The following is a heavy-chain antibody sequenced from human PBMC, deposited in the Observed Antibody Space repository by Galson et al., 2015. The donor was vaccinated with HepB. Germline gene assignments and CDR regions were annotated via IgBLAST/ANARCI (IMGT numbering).Heavy chain of an antibody. CDR1: GFTFSDYY. CDR2: ISSSGSTI. J-gene: IGHJ5*02. D-gene: IGHD2-2*01. Sequence: SLRLSCAASGFTFSDYYMSWIRQAPGKGLEWVSYISSSGSTIYYADSVKGRFTISRGNAKNSLYLQMNSLRAEDTAMYYCARDPVPAAIRSSWFDPWGQGTLVTVSS. CDR3: ARDPVPAAIRSSWFDP. V-gene: IGHV3-11*01.